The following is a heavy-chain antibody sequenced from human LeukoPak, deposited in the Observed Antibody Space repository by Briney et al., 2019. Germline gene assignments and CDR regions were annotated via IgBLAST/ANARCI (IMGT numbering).Heavy chain of an antibody. D-gene: IGHD6-19*01. CDR3: ARGRGWDFFDY. CDR2: INQRGSET. Sequence: GGSLRLSCAASGFTFSSYSMNWVRQAPRRGLEWVANINQRGSETFYVDFEKGRFTISRDNAKNALYLQMNNLRGEDTATYYCARGRGWDFFDYWGQGTLVTASS. CDR1: GFTFSSYS. J-gene: IGHJ4*02. V-gene: IGHV3-7*03.